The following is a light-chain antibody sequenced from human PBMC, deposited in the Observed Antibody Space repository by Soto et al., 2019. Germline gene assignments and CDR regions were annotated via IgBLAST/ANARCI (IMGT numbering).Light chain of an antibody. V-gene: IGLV4-69*01. CDR2: LNSDGSH. J-gene: IGLJ7*01. CDR1: SGHSSYA. Sequence: QLVLTQSPSASASLGASVKLTCTLSSGHSSYAIAWHQQQPEKGPRYLMKLNSDGSHSKGDGIPDRFSGSSSGAERYLTISSLQSEDEADDYCQTWGTGIGVFGGGTQLTVL. CDR3: QTWGTGIGV.